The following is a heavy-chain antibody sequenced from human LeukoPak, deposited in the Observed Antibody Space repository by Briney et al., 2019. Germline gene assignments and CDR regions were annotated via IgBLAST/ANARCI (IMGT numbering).Heavy chain of an antibody. CDR3: ARTYYYDNSLYGMDV. CDR2: ISSSSNTK. Sequence: GGSLRLSCAASGFTFGTYSMNWVRQAPAKGLEWVSYISSSSNTKYYADSVKGRFTISRDNAKNSLYLQMSSLRDEDTAVYYCARTYYYDNSLYGMDVWGQGTTVTVSS. D-gene: IGHD3-22*01. V-gene: IGHV3-48*02. J-gene: IGHJ6*02. CDR1: GFTFGTYS.